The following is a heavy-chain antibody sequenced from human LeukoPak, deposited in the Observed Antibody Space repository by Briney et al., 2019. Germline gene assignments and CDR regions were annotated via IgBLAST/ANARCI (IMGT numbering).Heavy chain of an antibody. V-gene: IGHV3-33*01. CDR1: GFTFSSHG. D-gene: IGHD3-22*01. J-gene: IGHJ5*02. CDR3: ARDEYYYDSSGYYGGWFDP. Sequence: PGRSLRLSCAASGFTFSSHGMHWVRQAPGKGLEWVAVIWYDGSNKYYADSVKGRFTISRDNSKNTLYLQMNSLRAEDTAVYYCARDEYYYDSSGYYGGWFDPWGQGTLVTVSS. CDR2: IWYDGSNK.